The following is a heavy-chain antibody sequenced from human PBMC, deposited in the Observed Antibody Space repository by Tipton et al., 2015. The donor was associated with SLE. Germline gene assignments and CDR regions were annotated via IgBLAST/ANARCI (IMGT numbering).Heavy chain of an antibody. CDR2: IYHSGST. D-gene: IGHD5-12*01. CDR1: GYSISSGYY. V-gene: IGHV4-38-2*02. CDR3: ARDEATIGAFDI. Sequence: TLSLTCAVSGYSISSGYYWGWIRQPPGKGLELIGSIYHSGSTYYNPSLKSRVTISVDTSKNQFSLKLSSVTAADTAVYYCARDEATIGAFDIWGQGTMVTVSS. J-gene: IGHJ3*02.